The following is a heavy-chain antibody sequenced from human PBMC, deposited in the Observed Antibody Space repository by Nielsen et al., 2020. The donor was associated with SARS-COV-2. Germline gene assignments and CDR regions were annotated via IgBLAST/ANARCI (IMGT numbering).Heavy chain of an antibody. CDR2: TSYDGNT. CDR3: ARGAAWFDP. CDR1: GDSITSGGSH. D-gene: IGHD2-15*01. J-gene: IGHJ5*02. Sequence: SETLSLPCTVSGDSITSGGSHWSWIRHHPSRGLEWLGFTSYDGNTYSNPSLESRLIISVDTSENQFSLRLNSVTAADTAISFCARGAAWFDPWGQGTRVTVSS. V-gene: IGHV4-31*03.